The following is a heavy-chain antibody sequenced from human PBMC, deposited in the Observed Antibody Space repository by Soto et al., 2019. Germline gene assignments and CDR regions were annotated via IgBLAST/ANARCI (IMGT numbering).Heavy chain of an antibody. D-gene: IGHD3-22*01. CDR3: ARDRGYYDSSGYYSYGMDV. J-gene: IGHJ6*02. Sequence: WGSLRLSCAASGFTFSSYSMNWVRQAPGKGLEWVSSISSSSSYIYYADSVKGRFTISRDNAKNSLYLQMNSLRAEDTAVYYCARDRGYYDSSGYYSYGMDVWGQGTTVTVSS. CDR2: ISSSSSYI. V-gene: IGHV3-21*01. CDR1: GFTFSSYS.